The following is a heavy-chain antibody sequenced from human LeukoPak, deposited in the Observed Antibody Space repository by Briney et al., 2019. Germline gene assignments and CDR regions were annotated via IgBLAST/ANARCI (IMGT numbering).Heavy chain of an antibody. CDR3: ARSGALTGYLY. CDR1: GGSISSYY. Sequence: SETLSLTGTASGGSISSYYWSWIRQPPGKGLEWIGYIYYSGNTNYNPSLKSRVTISVDTSKNQFSLKLSSVTAADTAVYYCARSGALTGYLYWGQGTLVTVSS. J-gene: IGHJ4*02. CDR2: IYYSGNT. V-gene: IGHV4-59*01. D-gene: IGHD3-9*01.